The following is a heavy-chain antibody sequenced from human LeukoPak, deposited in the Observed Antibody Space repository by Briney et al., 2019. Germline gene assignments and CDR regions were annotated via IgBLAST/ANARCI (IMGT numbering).Heavy chain of an antibody. CDR1: GGSISSYY. D-gene: IGHD1-14*01. Sequence: SETLSLTCTVSGGSISSYYWNWIRQPPRKGLEGIGYIYYSGSTNYNPSLKSRVTISVDTSKNQFSLKLSSVTAADTAVYYCARVRNPGQYFDYWGQGTLVTVSS. J-gene: IGHJ4*02. CDR2: IYYSGST. CDR3: ARVRNPGQYFDY. V-gene: IGHV4-59*08.